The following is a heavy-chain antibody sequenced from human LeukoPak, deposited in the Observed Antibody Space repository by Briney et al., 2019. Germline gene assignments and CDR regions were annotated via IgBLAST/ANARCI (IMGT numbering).Heavy chain of an antibody. V-gene: IGHV4-39*02. CDR2: IYYSGST. CDR3: AREYCSSTSCYDGGWFDP. Sequence: SETLSLTCTVSGGSIRRSSYYWGWIRQPPGKGLEWIGSIYYSGSTYYNPSLKSRVTISVDTSKNQFSLKLSSVTAADTAVYYCAREYCSSTSCYDGGWFDPWGQGTLVTVSS. CDR1: GGSIRRSSYY. D-gene: IGHD2-2*01. J-gene: IGHJ5*02.